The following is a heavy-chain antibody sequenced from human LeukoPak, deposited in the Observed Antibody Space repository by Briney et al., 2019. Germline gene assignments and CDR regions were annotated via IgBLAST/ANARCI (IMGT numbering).Heavy chain of an antibody. CDR2: IYYSGST. Sequence: SETLSLTCTVSGGSISSSSYYWGWLRQPPGKGLEWIGSIYYSGSTYYNPSLKSRVTISVDTSKNQFSLKLSSVTAADTAVYYCARLSFDWLLRGPYYFDYWGQGTLVTVSS. CDR1: GGSISSSSYY. J-gene: IGHJ4*02. V-gene: IGHV4-39*01. CDR3: ARLSFDWLLRGPYYFDY. D-gene: IGHD3-9*01.